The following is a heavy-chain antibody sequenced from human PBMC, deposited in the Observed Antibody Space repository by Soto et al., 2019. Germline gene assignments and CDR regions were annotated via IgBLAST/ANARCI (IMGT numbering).Heavy chain of an antibody. CDR1: GFTFSMSA. D-gene: IGHD6-6*01. J-gene: IGHJ4*02. V-gene: IGHV3-23*01. Sequence: GGSLRLSCAASGFTFSMSAMSWVRQAPGKGLEWVSTTGLNGRTTYYADSVKGRFTVSRDNSKNTLDLHMSSLRAEDTAVYYCATVHSTSRSFDYWGQGTLVTVSS. CDR2: TGLNGRTT. CDR3: ATVHSTSRSFDY.